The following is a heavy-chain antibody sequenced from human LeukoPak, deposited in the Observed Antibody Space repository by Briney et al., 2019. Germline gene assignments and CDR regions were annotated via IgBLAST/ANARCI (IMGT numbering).Heavy chain of an antibody. D-gene: IGHD5-12*01. Sequence: GGSLRLSCAASGFTFSNYAMNWVRQAPGKGLEWVSAIFGGGTTTFYADSVKGRFTLSRDNSKNTLYLQMNSLRAEDTAIYYCAKRGSSENHYFDYWGQGTLVTVSS. J-gene: IGHJ4*02. CDR3: AKRGSSENHYFDY. CDR1: GFTFSNYA. CDR2: IFGGGTTT. V-gene: IGHV3-23*01.